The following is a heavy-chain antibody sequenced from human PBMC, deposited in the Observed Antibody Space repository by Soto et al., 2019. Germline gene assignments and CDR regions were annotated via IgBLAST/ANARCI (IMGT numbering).Heavy chain of an antibody. CDR2: INHSGST. Sequence: KPSETLSLTCAVYGGSFSGYYWSWIRQPPGKGLEWIGEINHSGSTNYNPSLKSRVTMSVDTSKNQFSLRLSSVTAADTAVYYCARTPTGLLWFGELLDNWFDPWGQGTLVTVSS. V-gene: IGHV4-34*01. D-gene: IGHD3-10*01. J-gene: IGHJ5*02. CDR3: ARTPTGLLWFGELLDNWFDP. CDR1: GGSFSGYY.